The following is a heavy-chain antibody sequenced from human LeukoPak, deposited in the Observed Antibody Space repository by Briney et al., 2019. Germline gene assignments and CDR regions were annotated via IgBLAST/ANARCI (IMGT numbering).Heavy chain of an antibody. CDR1: GDSISSSSFH. D-gene: IGHD3-22*01. V-gene: IGHV4-39*01. Sequence: SETLSLTCTVSGDSISSSSFHWGWIRQPPGRGLEWVASTHYSGITYYSPSLKSRVTVPVDTSRNRFSLQLSSVTAADTAVYYCVRIYYDSSGYYLTDYYFDSWGQGTLVTVSS. CDR2: THYSGIT. J-gene: IGHJ4*02. CDR3: VRIYYDSSGYYLTDYYFDS.